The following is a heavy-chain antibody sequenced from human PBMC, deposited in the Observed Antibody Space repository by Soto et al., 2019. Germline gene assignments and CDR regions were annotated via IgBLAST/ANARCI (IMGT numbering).Heavy chain of an antibody. CDR2: SSSSGGYT. V-gene: IGHV3-11*06. CDR1: GFSVGDNY. Sequence: QVQLVESGGGLVEPGGSLRLSCAASGFSVGDNYMTWIGQAPCKGLECLSYSSSSGGYTNYADSVKGRFTISRDKAKNYVYLPMDRLRAEDPAVYFCARSSGRRHVVTFDYGLDVWGQGTTVTGSS. CDR3: ARSSGRRHVVTFDYGLDV. J-gene: IGHJ6*02. D-gene: IGHD3-16*01.